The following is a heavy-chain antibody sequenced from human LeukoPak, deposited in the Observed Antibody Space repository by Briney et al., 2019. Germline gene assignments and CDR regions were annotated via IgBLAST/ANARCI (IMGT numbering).Heavy chain of an antibody. Sequence: SVTVSCKASGYTFTSYHMHWVRQAPGQGLEWMGGIIPIFGTANYAQKFQGRVTITADESTSPAYMELSSLRSEDTAVYYCARSRYYYDSSGYWYFDLWGRGTLVTVSS. CDR3: ARSRYYYDSSGYWYFDL. CDR2: IIPIFGTA. J-gene: IGHJ2*01. V-gene: IGHV1-69*13. CDR1: GYTFTSYH. D-gene: IGHD3-22*01.